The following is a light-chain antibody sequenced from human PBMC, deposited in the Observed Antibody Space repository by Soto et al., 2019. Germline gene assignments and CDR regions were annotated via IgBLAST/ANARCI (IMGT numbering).Light chain of an antibody. CDR3: QQYNSYSPT. J-gene: IGKJ1*01. CDR1: QSISSW. CDR2: DAS. V-gene: IGKV1-5*01. Sequence: DIQMTQSPSTLSASVGDRVTITCRASQSISSWLAWYQQKPGKAPKLLIYDASSLESGVPSRFSGSGSGTELTLTISSLQPDDFATYYCQQYNSYSPTCGQGTEVEIK.